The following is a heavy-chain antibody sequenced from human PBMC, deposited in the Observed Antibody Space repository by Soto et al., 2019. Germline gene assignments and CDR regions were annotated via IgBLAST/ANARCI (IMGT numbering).Heavy chain of an antibody. J-gene: IGHJ4*02. CDR2: IYYSGST. V-gene: IGHV4-30-4*01. CDR3: ARTVVVTALFDY. D-gene: IGHD2-21*02. Sequence: TSQTLSLTCTVSGGSISSGDYYWSWIRQPPGKGLEWIGYIYYSGSTYYNPSLKSRVTISVDTSKNQFSLKLSSVTAADTAVYYCARTVVVTALFDYWGQGTLVTVSS. CDR1: GGSISSGDYY.